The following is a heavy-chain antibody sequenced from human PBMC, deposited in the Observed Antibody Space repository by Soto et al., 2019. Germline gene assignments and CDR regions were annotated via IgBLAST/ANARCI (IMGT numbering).Heavy chain of an antibody. Sequence: QLQLQESGPGLVKPSETLSLTCTVSGDSFGGSSYYWGWIRQPPGRGLEWIGSIHYSGSTFNNPSLQSRVTVSVDTSKNQFSLKMTSVTAADTAVYYWARLHYNYYYVDVWGKGTTVTVSS. CDR2: IHYSGST. J-gene: IGHJ6*03. D-gene: IGHD1-20*01. V-gene: IGHV4-39*01. CDR3: ARLHYNYYYVDV. CDR1: GDSFGGSSYY.